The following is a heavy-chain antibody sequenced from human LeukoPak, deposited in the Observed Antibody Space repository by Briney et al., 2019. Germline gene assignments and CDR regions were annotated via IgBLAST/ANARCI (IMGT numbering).Heavy chain of an antibody. CDR2: ISPYNGNT. CDR3: ARDVGFWSGYPDAFDI. CDR1: GYTLTSYG. J-gene: IGHJ3*02. D-gene: IGHD3-3*01. V-gene: IGHV1-18*01. Sequence: GASVKDSCKASGYTLTSYGISWVRQAPGQGLEWMGWISPYNGNTNYAQKLQGRVTMTTDTSTSTAYMELRSLRSDDTAVYYCARDVGFWSGYPDAFDIWGQGTMVTVSS.